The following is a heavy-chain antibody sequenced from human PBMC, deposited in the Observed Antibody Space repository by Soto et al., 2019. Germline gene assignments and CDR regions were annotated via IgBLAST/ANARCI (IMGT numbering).Heavy chain of an antibody. CDR2: IDWDDDK. J-gene: IGHJ4*02. Sequence: SGPTLVNPTQTLTLTCTFSGFSLSTSGMRVSWIRQPPGKALEWLARIDWDDDKFYSTSLKTRLTISKDTSKNQVALTMTNMDPMDTATYYCARIRGYSYGYDYWGQGTLVTVSS. CDR1: GFSLSTSGMR. V-gene: IGHV2-70*04. CDR3: ARIRGYSYGYDY. D-gene: IGHD5-18*01.